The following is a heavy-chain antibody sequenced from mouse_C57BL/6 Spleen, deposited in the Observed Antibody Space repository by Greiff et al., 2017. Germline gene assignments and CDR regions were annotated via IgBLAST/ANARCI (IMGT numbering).Heavy chain of an antibody. CDR3: HGYDYPFAY. Sequence: EVQLQQSGAELVRPGASVKLSCTASGFNIKDDYMHWVKQRPEQGLEWIGWIDPENGDTEYASKFQGKATIIADTSSNTAYLQLSSLTSEDTAVYYCHGYDYPFAYWGQGTLVTVSA. J-gene: IGHJ3*01. D-gene: IGHD2-4*01. V-gene: IGHV14-4*01. CDR2: IDPENGDT. CDR1: GFNIKDDY.